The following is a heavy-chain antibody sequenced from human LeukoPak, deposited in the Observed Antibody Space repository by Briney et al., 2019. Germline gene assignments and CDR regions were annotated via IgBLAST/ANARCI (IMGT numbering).Heavy chain of an antibody. D-gene: IGHD1-26*01. CDR1: GVSVSRDSYY. Sequence: SETLSLTCTVSGVSVSRDSYYWSWIRQPPGKGLEWIGYVYYSGSTNYNPSLKSRVTISVDTSKNQFSLKLSSVTAADTAVYYCARGGRRGIVGATLDYWGQGTLVTVSS. J-gene: IGHJ4*02. CDR3: ARGGRRGIVGATLDY. V-gene: IGHV4-61*01. CDR2: VYYSGST.